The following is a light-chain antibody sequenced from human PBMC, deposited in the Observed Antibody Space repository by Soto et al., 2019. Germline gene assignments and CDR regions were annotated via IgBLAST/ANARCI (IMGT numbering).Light chain of an antibody. CDR3: QQTHSVPQT. V-gene: IGKV1-39*01. CDR2: AAS. Sequence: DIQMAQSPSSLSASVGDRVTITCRASQYIDTYLHWYQQKPGKAPKLLIYAASSLQSGVPSRFSGSGSGTDFTLTISSLQPEDFASYFCQQTHSVPQTFGGGTKVDIK. CDR1: QYIDTY. J-gene: IGKJ4*01.